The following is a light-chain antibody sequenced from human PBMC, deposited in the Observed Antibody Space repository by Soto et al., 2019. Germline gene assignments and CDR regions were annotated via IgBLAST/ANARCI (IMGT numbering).Light chain of an antibody. J-gene: IGKJ2*01. V-gene: IGKV3-11*01. CDR3: QQRSNWPPMYT. CDR1: QSVSSY. CDR2: DAS. Sequence: EIVLTQSPAPLSLSPGERATLSCRASQSVSSYLAWYQQKPGQAPRLLIYDASNRATGIPARFSGSGSGTDFNLTISSLEPEDYAVYYCQQRSNWPPMYTFGQGTKLEIK.